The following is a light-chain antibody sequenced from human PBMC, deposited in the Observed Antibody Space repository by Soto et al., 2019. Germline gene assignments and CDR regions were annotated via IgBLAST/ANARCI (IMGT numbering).Light chain of an antibody. V-gene: IGKV1-5*01. Sequence: DIQMTQSPSTLSASILDRFTITGRDSQSISNWLAWLQQKPGKAPKVLIFDASNLGSGVPSRFSGSGSGTEFTLTISSLQPGDFGNYYCQQYNSYSPWTFGQGTKVDIK. CDR2: DAS. CDR1: QSISNW. CDR3: QQYNSYSPWT. J-gene: IGKJ1*01.